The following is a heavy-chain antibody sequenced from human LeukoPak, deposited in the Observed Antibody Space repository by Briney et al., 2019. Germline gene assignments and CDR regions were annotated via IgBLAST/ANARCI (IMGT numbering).Heavy chain of an antibody. J-gene: IGHJ6*03. D-gene: IGHD3-3*01. CDR1: GFTFDDYG. Sequence: SGGSLRLSCAASGFTFDDYGMSWVRQAPGKGLEWVSGINWNGGSTGYADSVKGRFTISRDNAKNSLYLQMNSLRAEDTAVYYCARHSLQYYDFWSGYYTDYYYYMDVWGKGTTVTVSS. V-gene: IGHV3-20*04. CDR3: ARHSLQYYDFWSGYYTDYYYYMDV. CDR2: INWNGGST.